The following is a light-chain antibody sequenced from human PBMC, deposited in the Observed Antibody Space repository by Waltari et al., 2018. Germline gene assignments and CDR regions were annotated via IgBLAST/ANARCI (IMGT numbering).Light chain of an antibody. V-gene: IGLV2-14*01. CDR3: SSYTNTTTRVI. CDR1: NRDVGGYNF. Sequence: QSALTQPASVSGSPGQSITISCTGTNRDVGGYNFVTWYQQHPCKAPKFMIFDVSKRPSGVSNRFSGSKSGNTASLTISGLQAEDEADYYCSSYTNTTTRVIFGGGTKLTVL. CDR2: DVS. J-gene: IGLJ2*01.